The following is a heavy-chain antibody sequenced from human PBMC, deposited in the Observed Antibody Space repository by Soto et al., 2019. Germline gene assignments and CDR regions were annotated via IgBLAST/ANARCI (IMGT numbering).Heavy chain of an antibody. D-gene: IGHD3-3*01. J-gene: IGHJ6*02. V-gene: IGHV3-74*01. CDR1: GFTFSSYW. CDR2: INSDGSST. CDR3: ARDGYDFWKNYYYGMDV. Sequence: GGSLRLSCAASGFTFSSYWMHWVRQAPGKGLVWVSRINSDGSSTSYADSVKGRFTISRDNAKNTLYLQMNSLRAEDTAVYYCARDGYDFWKNYYYGMDVWGQGTTVTVSS.